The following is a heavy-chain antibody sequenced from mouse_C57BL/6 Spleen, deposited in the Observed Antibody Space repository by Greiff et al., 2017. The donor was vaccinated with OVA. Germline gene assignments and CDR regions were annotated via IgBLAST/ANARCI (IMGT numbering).Heavy chain of an antibody. D-gene: IGHD1-1*01. J-gene: IGHJ2*01. V-gene: IGHV1-58*01. CDR1: GYTFTSYG. Sequence: VQLQQSGAELVRPGSSVKMSCKTSGYTFTSYGINWVKQRPGKGLEWIGYIYIGNGYTEYNEKFKGKATLTSDTSSSTAYMQLSSLTSEDSAIYFCARWESDYYDSSLYYFDYWGQGTTLTVSS. CDR2: IYIGNGYT. CDR3: ARWESDYYDSSLYYFDY.